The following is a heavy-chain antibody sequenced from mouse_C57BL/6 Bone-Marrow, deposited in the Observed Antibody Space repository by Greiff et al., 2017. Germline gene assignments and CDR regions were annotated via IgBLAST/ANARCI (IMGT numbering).Heavy chain of an antibody. J-gene: IGHJ4*01. CDR2: IDPSDSYT. CDR3: ARDGEITTVVAKDYYAMDY. D-gene: IGHD1-1*01. V-gene: IGHV1-69*01. Sequence: VQLQQPGAELVMPGASVKLSCKASGYTFTSYWMHWVKQRPGQGLEWIGEIDPSDSYTNYKQKFKGTSTLTVDNSSSTAYMQLSSLTSEDSAVYYCARDGEITTVVAKDYYAMDYWGQGTSVTVSS. CDR1: GYTFTSYW.